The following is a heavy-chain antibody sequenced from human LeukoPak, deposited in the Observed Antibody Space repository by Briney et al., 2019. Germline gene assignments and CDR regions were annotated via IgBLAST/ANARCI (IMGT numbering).Heavy chain of an antibody. J-gene: IGHJ3*02. D-gene: IGHD2-2*01. CDR2: IIPIFGTA. CDR3: ARDHYCSSTSCYGYAFDI. CDR1: GGTFSSYA. Sequence: GASVKVSCKASGGTFSSYAISWVRQAPGQGLEWMGGIIPIFGTANYAQKFQGRVTITADESTSTAYMELSSLRSEDTAVYYCARDHYCSSTSCYGYAFDIWGQGTMVTVSS. V-gene: IGHV1-69*13.